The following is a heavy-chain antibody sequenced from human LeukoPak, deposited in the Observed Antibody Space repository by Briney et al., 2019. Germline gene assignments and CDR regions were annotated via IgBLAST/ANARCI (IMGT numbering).Heavy chain of an antibody. D-gene: IGHD3-10*01. Sequence: GGSLRLSCAASGFTFSSYSMNWVRQAPGKGLEWVSYISSSSSTIYYADSVKGRFTISRDNAKNSLYLQMNSLRAEDTAVCYCARDRLVRGVIITGDYWGQGTLVTVSS. CDR1: GFTFSSYS. V-gene: IGHV3-48*04. J-gene: IGHJ4*02. CDR3: ARDRLVRGVIITGDY. CDR2: ISSSSSTI.